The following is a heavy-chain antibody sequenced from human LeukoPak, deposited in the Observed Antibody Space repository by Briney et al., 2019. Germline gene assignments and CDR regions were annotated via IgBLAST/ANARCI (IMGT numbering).Heavy chain of an antibody. CDR1: GFTFSSYG. Sequence: PGGSLRLSCAASGFTFSSYGMHWVRQAPGRGLEWVAVISYDGSNKYYADSVKGRFTISRDNSKNTLYLQMNSLRAEDTAVYYCAKGHQRTVRYFDYWGQGTLVTVSS. CDR3: AKGHQRTVRYFDY. V-gene: IGHV3-30*18. D-gene: IGHD3-10*01. J-gene: IGHJ4*02. CDR2: ISYDGSNK.